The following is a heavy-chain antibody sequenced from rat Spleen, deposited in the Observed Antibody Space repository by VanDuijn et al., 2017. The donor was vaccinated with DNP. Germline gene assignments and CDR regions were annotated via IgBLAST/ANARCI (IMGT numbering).Heavy chain of an antibody. Sequence: EVQLVGSGGGLVQPGRSLKLSCAASGFTFSDSNMAWVRQSPKKGLEWVATIIYDGSSTYYRDSVKGRFTISKDNAENTLYLQMNSLRSEDTATYYCARWGSSDWYFDFWGPGTMVTVSS. V-gene: IGHV5-7*01. J-gene: IGHJ1*01. D-gene: IGHD1-2*01. CDR1: GFTFSDSN. CDR2: IIYDGSST. CDR3: ARWGSSDWYFDF.